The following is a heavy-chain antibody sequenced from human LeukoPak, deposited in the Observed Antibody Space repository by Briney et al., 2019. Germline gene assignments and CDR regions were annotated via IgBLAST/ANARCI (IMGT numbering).Heavy chain of an antibody. CDR3: ARVRAGLRYFDWLSKQQEPSSFDY. J-gene: IGHJ4*02. Sequence: PGGSLRLSCAASGFTFSSYWMSWVRQAPGKGLEWVANIKQDGSEKYYVDSVKGRFTISRDNAKNSLYLQMNSLRAEDTAVYYCARVRAGLRYFDWLSKQQEPSSFDYWGQGTLVTVSS. CDR1: GFTFSSYW. V-gene: IGHV3-7*01. D-gene: IGHD3-9*01. CDR2: IKQDGSEK.